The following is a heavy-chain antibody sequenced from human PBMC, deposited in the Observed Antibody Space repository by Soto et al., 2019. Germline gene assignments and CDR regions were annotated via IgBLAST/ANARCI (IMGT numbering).Heavy chain of an antibody. CDR2: ISAYNGNT. J-gene: IGHJ6*02. CDR1: GYTFTSYG. CDR3: ARDHRRYSSGWYRDYYYYGMDV. D-gene: IGHD6-19*01. V-gene: IGHV1-18*01. Sequence: ASVKVSCKASGYTFTSYGISWVRQAPGQGLKWMGWISAYNGNTNYAQKLQGRVTMTTDKSTSTAYMELSSLRSEDTAVYYCARDHRRYSSGWYRDYYYYGMDVWGQGTTVTVSS.